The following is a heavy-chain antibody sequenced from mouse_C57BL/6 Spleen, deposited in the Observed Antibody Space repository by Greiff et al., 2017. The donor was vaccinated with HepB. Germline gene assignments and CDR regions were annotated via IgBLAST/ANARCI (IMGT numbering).Heavy chain of an antibody. CDR1: GYTFTSYW. J-gene: IGHJ4*01. CDR2: IDPNSGGT. CDR3: ARVYSSGYAYAMDY. D-gene: IGHD3-2*02. Sequence: QVQLQQPGAELVKPGASVKLSCKASGYTFTSYWMHWVKQRPGRGLEWIGRIDPNSGGTKYNEKFKSQATLTVNKPSSTAYMQLSSLTSEDSADYYGARVYSSGYAYAMDYWGQGTSVTVSS. V-gene: IGHV1-72*01.